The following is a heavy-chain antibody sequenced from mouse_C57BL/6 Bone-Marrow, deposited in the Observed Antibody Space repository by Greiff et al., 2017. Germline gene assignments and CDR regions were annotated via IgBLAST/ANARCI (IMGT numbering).Heavy chain of an antibody. J-gene: IGHJ1*03. CDR2: IDPSDSYT. CDR3: ARHYSNYYWYFDV. Sequence: QVQLQQPGAELVRPGTSVKLSCKASGYTFTSYWMHWVKQRPGQGLEWIGVIDPSDSYTNYNQKFKGKATLTVDTSSSTAYMQLSSLTSEYSAVYYCARHYSNYYWYFDVWGTGTTVTVSS. D-gene: IGHD2-5*01. CDR1: GYTFTSYW. V-gene: IGHV1-59*01.